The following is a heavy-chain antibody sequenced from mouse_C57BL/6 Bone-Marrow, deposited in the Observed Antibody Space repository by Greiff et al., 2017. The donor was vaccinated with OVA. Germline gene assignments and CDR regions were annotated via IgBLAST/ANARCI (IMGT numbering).Heavy chain of an antibody. CDR2: IYPGNSDT. CDR1: GYTFTSYW. V-gene: IGHV1-5*01. Sequence: VHVKQSGTVLARPGASVKMFCKTSGYTFTSYWMHWVKQRPGQGLEWIGAIYPGNSDTSYNQKFKGKAKLTAVTSASTAYMELSSLTNEDSAVYYCTRAVGAAWFAYWGQGTLVTVSA. D-gene: IGHD1-1*01. CDR3: TRAVGAAWFAY. J-gene: IGHJ3*01.